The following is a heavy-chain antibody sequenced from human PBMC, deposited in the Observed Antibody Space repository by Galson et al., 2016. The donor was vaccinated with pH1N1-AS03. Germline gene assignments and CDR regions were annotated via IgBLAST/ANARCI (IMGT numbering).Heavy chain of an antibody. J-gene: IGHJ5*02. CDR3: AREPRGITLVRGLTPAEKWFDP. CDR1: GFTFDDYA. D-gene: IGHD3-10*01. V-gene: IGHV3-9*01. Sequence: SLRLSCAASGFTFDDYAMYWVRQAPGKGLEWVAGINWNSVSIDYADSVKGRFTISRDNAKNSLYRQMNSLRAEDTAVYCRAREPRGITLVRGLTPAEKWFDPWGQGTLITVYS. CDR2: INWNSVSI.